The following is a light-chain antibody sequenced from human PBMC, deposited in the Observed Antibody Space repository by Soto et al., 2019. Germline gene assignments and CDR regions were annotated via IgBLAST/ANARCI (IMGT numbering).Light chain of an antibody. V-gene: IGLV1-44*01. CDR3: KAWNDSLLGPV. Sequence: QSVLTQPPSASGTPGQRVAISCSGTRSNIGSNPVNWFQQLPGTAPKLLIYGSDQRPSGVHDRFSGTKSGTSGSLAISGLQSEDDGDYYSKAWNDSLLGPVFGGGTKLT. CDR2: GSD. CDR1: RSNIGSNP. J-gene: IGLJ2*01.